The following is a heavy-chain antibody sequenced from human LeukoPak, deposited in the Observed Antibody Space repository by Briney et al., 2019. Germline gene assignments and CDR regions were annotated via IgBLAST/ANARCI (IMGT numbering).Heavy chain of an antibody. V-gene: IGHV4-31*03. CDR1: GGSISSGGYY. J-gene: IGHJ3*02. CDR2: IYYSGST. D-gene: IGHD5-12*01. Sequence: SETLSLTCTVSGGSISSGGYYWSWIRQHPGKGLEWIGYIYYSGSTYYNPSLKSRVTISVDTSKNQFSLKLSSVTAADTAVYYCARIEWGPHAFDIWGQGTMVTVSS. CDR3: ARIEWGPHAFDI.